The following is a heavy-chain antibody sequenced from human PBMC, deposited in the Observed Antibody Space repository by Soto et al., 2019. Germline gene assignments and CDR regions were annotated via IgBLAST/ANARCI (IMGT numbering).Heavy chain of an antibody. J-gene: IGHJ4*02. CDR1: GGSVSSGPYH. D-gene: IGHD2-8*01. V-gene: IGHV4-61*01. CDR3: MRSHGAY. Sequence: QVQLHESGPGLVKTSETLSLTCTVSGGSVSSGPYHWNWVRQPPGKGLEWIGHLSYSGTANYKPSLRGRVTMATDTSKNQFSLRLTSVTAADTAVYYCMRSHGAYWGQGTLVTVSP. CDR2: LSYSGTA.